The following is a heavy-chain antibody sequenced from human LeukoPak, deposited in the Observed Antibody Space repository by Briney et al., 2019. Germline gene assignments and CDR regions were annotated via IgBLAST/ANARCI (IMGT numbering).Heavy chain of an antibody. V-gene: IGHV3-23*01. D-gene: IGHD4-23*01. Sequence: PGGSLRLSCAASGFSFSTYTMTWVRQAPGKGLEWVSGITDSGKPCYADSVKGRFTISRDNSKNTLYLQMNSLRAEDTAVYYCARDPYTGNSHLDYWGQGTLVTVSS. CDR3: ARDPYTGNSHLDY. CDR2: ITDSGKP. CDR1: GFSFSTYT. J-gene: IGHJ4*02.